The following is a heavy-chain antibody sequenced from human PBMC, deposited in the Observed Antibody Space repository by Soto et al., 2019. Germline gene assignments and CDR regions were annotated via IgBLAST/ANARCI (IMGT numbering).Heavy chain of an antibody. CDR2: ISSSSSYI. D-gene: IGHD6-6*01. V-gene: IGHV3-21*01. J-gene: IGHJ3*02. CDR3: ARDLGRWRIAARRDAFDI. CDR1: GFTFSSYS. Sequence: PGGSLRLSCAASGFTFSSYSMNWVRQAPGKGLEWVSSISSSSSYIYYADSVKGRFTISRDNAKNSLYLQMNSLRAEDTAVYYCARDLGRWRIAARRDAFDIWGQGTMVTVSS.